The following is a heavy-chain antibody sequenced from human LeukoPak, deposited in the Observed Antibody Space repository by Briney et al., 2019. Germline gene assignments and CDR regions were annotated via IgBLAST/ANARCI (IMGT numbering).Heavy chain of an antibody. J-gene: IGHJ4*02. CDR3: ATHGYSELRYFDWSTNE. D-gene: IGHD3-9*01. CDR1: GFIFSSYW. Sequence: GGSLRLSCAASGFIFSSYWMSWVRQAPGKGLEWVANIKQDGGEKYYVASVKGRFTISRDNAKNSLYLQMDSLRAEDTAVYYCATHGYSELRYFDWSTNEWGQGTLVTVSS. V-gene: IGHV3-7*01. CDR2: IKQDGGEK.